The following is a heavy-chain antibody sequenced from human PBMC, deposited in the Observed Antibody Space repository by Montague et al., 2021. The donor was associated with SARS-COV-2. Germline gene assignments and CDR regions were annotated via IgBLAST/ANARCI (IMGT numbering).Heavy chain of an antibody. V-gene: IGHV4-4*02. D-gene: IGHD6-19*01. Sequence: SETLSLTCAVSGVSITSTNWWCLFRQPPGKGLVWLGENTYGRIATYNPSPKSRATITMDRSRNHFFPQLSSVTAADKAIYYRSGKVLTVPGGYWGQGTLVTVS. CDR1: GVSITSTNW. CDR3: SGKVLTVPGGY. J-gene: IGHJ4*02. CDR2: NTYGRIA.